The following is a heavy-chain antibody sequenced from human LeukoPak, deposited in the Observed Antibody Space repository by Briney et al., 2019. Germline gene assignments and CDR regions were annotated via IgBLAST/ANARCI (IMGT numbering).Heavy chain of an antibody. J-gene: IGHJ6*03. CDR3: VRTIAAATVGNYYYYYMDV. D-gene: IGHD6-13*01. V-gene: IGHV3-30*03. CDR2: ISFDASNK. CDR1: GFTFSSYG. Sequence: GSLRLSCAASGFTFSSYGMHWVRQAPGKGLEWVAVISFDASNKYYADSVKGRFTISRDNSKNTLYLQMNSLRAEDTAVYYCVRTIAAATVGNYYYYYMDVWGKGTTVTVSS.